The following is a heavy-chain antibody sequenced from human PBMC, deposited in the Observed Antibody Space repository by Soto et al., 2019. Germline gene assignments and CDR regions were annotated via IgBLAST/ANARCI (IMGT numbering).Heavy chain of an antibody. D-gene: IGHD2-15*01. CDR3: AKLECSGGSCYSGRFVDYFSYYMDV. J-gene: IGHJ6*03. CDR2: IIPIFGTA. Sequence: SVKVSCKASGGTLSSYAISWVRQAPGQGLEWMGGIIPIFGTANYAQKFQGRVTITADESTSTAYMELSSLRAEGTAVYHCAKLECSGGSCYSGRFVDYFSYYMDVWGEGTTVTVSS. V-gene: IGHV1-69*13. CDR1: GGTLSSYA.